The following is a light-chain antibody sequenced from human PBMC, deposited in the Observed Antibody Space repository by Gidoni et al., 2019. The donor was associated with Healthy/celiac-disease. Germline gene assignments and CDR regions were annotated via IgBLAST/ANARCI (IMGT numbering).Light chain of an antibody. V-gene: IGLV2-23*01. Sequence: QSALTQPAPVSGSPGQPITISCPGTSTDVGSYNLVSWYQQQPGKAPKPMIYEGSKRPSGVSNRFSGSKSGNTASLTISGLQAEDEADYYCCSYAGSSTLVFGGGTKLTVL. J-gene: IGLJ3*02. CDR3: CSYAGSSTLV. CDR1: STDVGSYNL. CDR2: EGS.